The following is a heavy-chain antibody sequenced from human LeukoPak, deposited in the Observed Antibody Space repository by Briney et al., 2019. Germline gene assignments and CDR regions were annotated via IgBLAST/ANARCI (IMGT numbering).Heavy chain of an antibody. CDR1: GFTFSSYA. D-gene: IGHD6-19*01. J-gene: IGHJ4*02. Sequence: PGGSLRLSCAASGFTFSSYAMSWVRQTPGKGLEWVSVISDIGDITYSADSVKGRFTISRDNSKNTLYLQMHCLRAEDTAVYYCAKVGAAGIAVVFVDYWGQGTLVTVSS. CDR2: ISDIGDIT. CDR3: AKVGAAGIAVVFVDY. V-gene: IGHV3-23*01.